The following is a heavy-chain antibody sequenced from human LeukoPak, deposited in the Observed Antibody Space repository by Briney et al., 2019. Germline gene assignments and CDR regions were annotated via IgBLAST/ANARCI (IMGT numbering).Heavy chain of an antibody. V-gene: IGHV4-39*02. CDR2: MHYIGSS. Sequence: SETLSLTCTVSGGSVSSHTYYWGWIRQPPGKGLEWIGSMHYIGSSYYNPSLKSRVTISIDTSKNQFSLNLSSVTAADTAVYYCATEKSSGYHWGQGTLVTVSS. D-gene: IGHD3-22*01. CDR1: GGSVSSHTYY. CDR3: ATEKSSGYH. J-gene: IGHJ4*02.